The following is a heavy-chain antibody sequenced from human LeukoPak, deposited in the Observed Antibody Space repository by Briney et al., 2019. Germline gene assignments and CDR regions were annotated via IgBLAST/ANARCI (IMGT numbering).Heavy chain of an antibody. Sequence: PSETLSLTCAVYDGSFSGYYWNWIRQPPGKGLEWIGEINYGGSTNYNPSLKSRVTISIDTSKNQFSLKLTSVTAADTAVYYCARRPERPQSQRMAQHMYYFDFWGQGALVTVSS. CDR3: ARRPERPQSQRMAQHMYYFDF. CDR2: INYGGST. V-gene: IGHV4-34*01. CDR1: DGSFSGYY. J-gene: IGHJ4*02. D-gene: IGHD5-24*01.